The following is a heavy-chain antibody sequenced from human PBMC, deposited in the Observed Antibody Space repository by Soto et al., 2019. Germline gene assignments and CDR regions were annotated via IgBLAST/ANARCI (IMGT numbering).Heavy chain of an antibody. J-gene: IGHJ4*02. CDR3: ASTGVNNREYYDFWSGYPALFDY. D-gene: IGHD3-3*01. Sequence: GGSLRLSCAASGFTFSSYWMSWVRQAPGKGLEWVANIKQDGSEKYYVDSVKGRFTISRDNAKNSLYLQMNSLRAEDTVVYYGASTGVNNREYYDFWSGYPALFDYWGQGTLVTVSS. V-gene: IGHV3-7*01. CDR2: IKQDGSEK. CDR1: GFTFSSYW.